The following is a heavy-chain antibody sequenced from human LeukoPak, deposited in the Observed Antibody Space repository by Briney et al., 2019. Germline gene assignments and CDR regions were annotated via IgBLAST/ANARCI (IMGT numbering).Heavy chain of an antibody. J-gene: IGHJ5*02. CDR3: ARLWRPHDYDNWFDH. V-gene: IGHV4-59*13. Sequence: PSETLSLTCTVSGGYISSSFWTWIRQAPGKGLELIGFTYDGGRGNYKPSLRSRADISLDTSNNRYSLRLTSVTAADTGVYYCARLWRPHDYDNWFDHWGQGILVTVSS. CDR2: TYDGGRG. D-gene: IGHD4-17*01. CDR1: GGYISSSF.